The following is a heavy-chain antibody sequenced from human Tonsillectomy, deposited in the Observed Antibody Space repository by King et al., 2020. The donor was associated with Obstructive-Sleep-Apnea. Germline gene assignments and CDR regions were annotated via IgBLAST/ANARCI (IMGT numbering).Heavy chain of an antibody. D-gene: IGHD6-13*01. CDR2: INTNTGNP. Sequence: QLVQSGSELKTPGASVKVSCKASGYSFTSYAMNWVRQAPGQGLEWMGRINTNTGNPTYAQGFTGRFVFSLDTSGSTAYLQFSSLKAEDTAVYYCARMVYSSSWYRFFDSWGQGTLVTVSS. CDR3: ARMVYSSSWYRFFDS. CDR1: GYSFTSYA. J-gene: IGHJ4*02. V-gene: IGHV7-4-1*02.